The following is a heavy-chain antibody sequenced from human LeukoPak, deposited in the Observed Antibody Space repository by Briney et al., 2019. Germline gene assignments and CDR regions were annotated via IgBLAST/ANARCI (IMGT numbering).Heavy chain of an antibody. CDR3: ARGGRSSGGYLYNFDY. D-gene: IGHD1-26*01. V-gene: IGHV3-53*01. CDR2: IYSGGSS. CDR1: GFTVSSNY. Sequence: GGSLRLSCAASGFTVSSNYMSWVRQAPGRGLEWVSVIYSGGSSYYADSVKGRFTLSRDNSKNTLYLQMNSLRAEDTAVYYCARGGRSSGGYLYNFDYWGQGTLVTVSS. J-gene: IGHJ4*02.